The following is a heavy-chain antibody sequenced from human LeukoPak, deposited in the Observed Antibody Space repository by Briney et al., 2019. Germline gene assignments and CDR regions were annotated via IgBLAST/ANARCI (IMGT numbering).Heavy chain of an antibody. CDR2: IFYSGST. D-gene: IGHD5-12*01. Sequence: SQTLSLTCTVSGGSISGGGYFWNWIRQHPGKGLEWIGFIFYSGSTYYNPSLKSRVTISVDTSKNQFSLKLSSVTAADTAVYYCARGPEWLPSDYWGQGTLVTVSS. CDR3: ARGPEWLPSDY. J-gene: IGHJ4*02. V-gene: IGHV4-31*03. CDR1: GGSISGGGYF.